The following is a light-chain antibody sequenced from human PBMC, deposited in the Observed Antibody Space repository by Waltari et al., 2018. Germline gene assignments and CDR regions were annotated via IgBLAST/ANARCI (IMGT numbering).Light chain of an antibody. J-gene: IGKJ2*01. CDR2: KAS. CDR3: QQYSSYSGT. V-gene: IGKV1-5*03. Sequence: DIQMTHSPSTLSASVGGRVTITCRASQTINNWLAWYQQKSGKAPKLLIHKASTLHSGVPSRFSGSGSGTEFTLTISSLQPDDFATYYCQQYSSYSGTFGQGTKVDIK. CDR1: QTINNW.